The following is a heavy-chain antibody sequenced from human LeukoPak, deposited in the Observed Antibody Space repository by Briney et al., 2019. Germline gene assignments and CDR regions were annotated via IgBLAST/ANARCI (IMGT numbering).Heavy chain of an antibody. CDR2: INHNGST. CDR3: ARGYYGSGSHCCHMDV. V-gene: IGHV4-34*01. J-gene: IGHJ6*03. Sequence: SETLSLTCAVYVGSFSGYYWRWIRQPPGKGLEWIGEINHNGSTNYNSSLKSRVTISVYTSKNQFSLKLSSVTAADTAVYYCARGYYGSGSHCCHMDVWGKGTTITVS. D-gene: IGHD3-10*01. CDR1: VGSFSGYY.